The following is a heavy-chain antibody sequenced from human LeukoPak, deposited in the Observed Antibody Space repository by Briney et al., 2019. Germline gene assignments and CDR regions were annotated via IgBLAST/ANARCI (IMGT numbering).Heavy chain of an antibody. V-gene: IGHV1-69*06. J-gene: IGHJ5*02. D-gene: IGHD5-12*01. CDR2: IIPIFGTA. CDR3: ARYSGYDRRWFDP. Sequence: ASVKVSCKASGGTFGSYAISWVRQAPGQGLEWMGGIIPIFGTANYAQKFQGRVTITADKSTSTAYMELSSLRSEDTAVHYCARYSGYDRRWFDPWGQGTLVTVSS. CDR1: GGTFGSYA.